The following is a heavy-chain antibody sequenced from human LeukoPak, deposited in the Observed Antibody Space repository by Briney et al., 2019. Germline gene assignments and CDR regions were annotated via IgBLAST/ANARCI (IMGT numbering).Heavy chain of an antibody. CDR3: VRAIGSNTL. CDR2: INQDGSEK. Sequence: GGSLRFSCAASGFTFTTYWMSWVRRAPGKVLEWVANINQDGSEKYYVDSVKGRFTISRDNAKNSLYLQMNSLRAEDTAVYFCVRAIGSNTLWGQGTLVTVSS. D-gene: IGHD4-23*01. J-gene: IGHJ4*02. CDR1: GFTFTTYW. V-gene: IGHV3-7*01.